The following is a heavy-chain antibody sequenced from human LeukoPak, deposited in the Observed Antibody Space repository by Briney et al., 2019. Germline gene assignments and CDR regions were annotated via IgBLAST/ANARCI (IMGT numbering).Heavy chain of an antibody. CDR1: GYTFGSDD. CDR3: ARSDHNSWNAFDI. V-gene: IGHV1-8*03. Sequence: ASVKVSCKAYGYTFGSDDINWVRQATGQGLEWMGWINPNNGNLGYARKFQGRVTITRNTPISTAYMELSSLTSEDTAVYYCARSDHNSWNAFDIWGQGTMVTVSS. D-gene: IGHD1-26*01. J-gene: IGHJ3*02. CDR2: INPNNGNL.